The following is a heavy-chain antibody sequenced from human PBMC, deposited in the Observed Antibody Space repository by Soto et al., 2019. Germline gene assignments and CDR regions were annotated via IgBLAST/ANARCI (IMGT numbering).Heavy chain of an antibody. CDR1: GFTFSSYS. Sequence: GGSLRLSCADSGFTFSSYSMRWVRQTPGKGLEWVAAITATGDRTYYADSVKGRFTISRDNSKKTHYLQMTSLRAEDTAMYYCATMNGYFEYWGQGTPVTVSS. J-gene: IGHJ4*02. CDR3: ATMNGYFEY. D-gene: IGHD3-22*01. CDR2: ITATGDRT. V-gene: IGHV3-23*01.